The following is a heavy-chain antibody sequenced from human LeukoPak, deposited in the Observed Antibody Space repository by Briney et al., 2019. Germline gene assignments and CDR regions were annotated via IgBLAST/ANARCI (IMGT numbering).Heavy chain of an antibody. V-gene: IGHV1-2*04. CDR2: INPNSGGT. D-gene: IGHD5-18*01. Sequence: ASVKVSCKASGYTFTGYDMHWVRQAPGQGLEWVAGINPNSGGTNYAQKLQGWVTMTRDTSISTAYMELSRLRSDDTAVYYCARGLRGYSYGNNWFDPWGQGTLVTVSS. J-gene: IGHJ5*02. CDR3: ARGLRGYSYGNNWFDP. CDR1: GYTFTGYD.